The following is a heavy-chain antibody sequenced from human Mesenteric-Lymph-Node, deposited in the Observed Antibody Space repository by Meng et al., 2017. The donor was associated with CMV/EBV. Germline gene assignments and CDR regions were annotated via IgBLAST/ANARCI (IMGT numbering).Heavy chain of an antibody. D-gene: IGHD1-26*01. CDR1: GGSVSSGSYS. CDR3: ARGGGSYYSQNWFDP. J-gene: IGHJ5*02. V-gene: IGHV4-61*01. Sequence: SGGSVSSGSYSWSWIRQPPGKGLEWIGYIYSSGSTNYTPSLKSRVTISVDTSKNQFSLKLSSVTAADTAVYYCARGGGSYYSQNWFDPWGQGTLVTVSS. CDR2: IYSSGST.